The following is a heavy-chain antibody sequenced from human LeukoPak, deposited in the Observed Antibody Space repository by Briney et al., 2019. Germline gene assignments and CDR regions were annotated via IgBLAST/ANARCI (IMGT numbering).Heavy chain of an antibody. CDR1: GFTFSNYA. V-gene: IGHV3-23*01. CDR2: ISGSGGIT. CDR3: AKDAAAAGSAYYFEY. D-gene: IGHD6-13*01. Sequence: PGGSLRLSCAASGFTFSNYAMSWVRQAPGKGLEWVSVISGSGGITYYEDSVKGRFTISRDNSKNTLYLQMNSLRADETAIYYCAKDAAAAGSAYYFEYWGQGTLVTVSS. J-gene: IGHJ4*02.